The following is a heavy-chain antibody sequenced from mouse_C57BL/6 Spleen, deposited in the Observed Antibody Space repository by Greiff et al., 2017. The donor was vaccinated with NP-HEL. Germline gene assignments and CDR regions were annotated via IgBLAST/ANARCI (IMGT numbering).Heavy chain of an antibody. Sequence: EVQLQQSGPELVKPGASVKISCKASGYTFTDYYMNWVKQSHEKSLRWIGDINPNNGGTSYNQKFKGKATLTVDKSSSTAYMELRSLTSEDSAVYYCARGWLLLLDYWGQGTTLTVSS. CDR3: ARGWLLLLDY. CDR2: INPNNGGT. J-gene: IGHJ2*01. D-gene: IGHD2-3*01. V-gene: IGHV1-26*01. CDR1: GYTFTDYY.